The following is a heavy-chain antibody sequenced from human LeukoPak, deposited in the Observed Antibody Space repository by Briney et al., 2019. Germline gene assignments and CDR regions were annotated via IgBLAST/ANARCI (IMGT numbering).Heavy chain of an antibody. CDR3: AKDRSYLSGYSYGYFDY. Sequence: PGGSLRLSCAASGFTFSSYAMSWVRQAPGRGLEWVSAISGSGGSTYYADSVKGRFTISRDNSKNTLYLQMNSLRAEDTAVYYCAKDRSYLSGYSYGYFDYWGQGTLVTVSS. D-gene: IGHD5-18*01. CDR2: ISGSGGST. V-gene: IGHV3-23*01. CDR1: GFTFSSYA. J-gene: IGHJ4*02.